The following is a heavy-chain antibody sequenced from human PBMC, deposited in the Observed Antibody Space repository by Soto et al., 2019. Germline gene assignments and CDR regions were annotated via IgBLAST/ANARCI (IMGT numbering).Heavy chain of an antibody. J-gene: IGHJ4*02. CDR1: GFTFSSYW. Sequence: GGSLRLSCAASGFTFSSYWMSWVRQAPGKGLEWVANIKQDGSEKYYVDSVKGRFTISRDNAKNSLYLQMNSLRAEDTAVYYCARVEAGYSGYADFDYWGQGTLVTVSS. D-gene: IGHD5-12*01. CDR3: ARVEAGYSGYADFDY. CDR2: IKQDGSEK. V-gene: IGHV3-7*01.